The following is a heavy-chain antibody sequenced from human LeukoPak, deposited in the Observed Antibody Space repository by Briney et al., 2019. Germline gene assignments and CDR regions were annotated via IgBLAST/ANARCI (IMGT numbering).Heavy chain of an antibody. CDR2: ISWNSGSI. Sequence: GGSLRLSCAASGFTFDDYAMHWVRQAPGKGLEWVSGISWNSGSIGYADSVKGRFTISRDNAKNSLYLQMNSLRAEDTALYYCAKDGGSYLGLGYFDYWGQGTLVTVSS. CDR1: GFTFDDYA. V-gene: IGHV3-9*01. CDR3: AKDGGSYLGLGYFDY. J-gene: IGHJ4*02. D-gene: IGHD1-26*01.